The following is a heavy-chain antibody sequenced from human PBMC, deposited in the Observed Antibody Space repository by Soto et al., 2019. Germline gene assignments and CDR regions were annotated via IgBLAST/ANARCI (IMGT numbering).Heavy chain of an antibody. J-gene: IGHJ4*02. V-gene: IGHV3-11*01. D-gene: IGHD5-12*01. CDR1: GFTFSDYY. Sequence: GGSLRLSCAASGFTFSDYYMSWIRQAPGKGLEWVSYISSSGSTIYYADSVKGRFTISRDNAKNSLYLQMNSLRAEDTAVYYCAGGYSWYDYEGYLDYWGQGTLVTVSS. CDR2: ISSSGSTI. CDR3: AGGYSWYDYEGYLDY.